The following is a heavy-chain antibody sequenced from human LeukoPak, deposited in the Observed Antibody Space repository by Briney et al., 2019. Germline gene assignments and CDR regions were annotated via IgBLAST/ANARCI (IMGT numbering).Heavy chain of an antibody. V-gene: IGHV1-2*02. CDR3: ARGGADYDFWSGFLNWFDP. D-gene: IGHD3-3*01. CDR2: INPNSGGT. J-gene: IGHJ5*02. CDR1: GYTFTGYY. Sequence: ASVKVSCKASGYTFTGYYMHWVRQAPGRGLEWMGWINPNSGGTNYAQKFQGRVTMTRNTSISTAYMELSSLRSEDTAVYYCARGGADYDFWSGFLNWFDPWGQGTLVTVSS.